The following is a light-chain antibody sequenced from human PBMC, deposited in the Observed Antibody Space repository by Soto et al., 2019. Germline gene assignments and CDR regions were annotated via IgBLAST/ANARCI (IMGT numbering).Light chain of an antibody. CDR2: GAS. CDR1: QSVSSSY. CDR3: QQYGSSLWT. Sequence: EIVLTQSPGTLSLSPGERATLSCRASQSVSSSYLAWYQQKPGQAPRLLIYGASSRATGIPDRFSGSGSGTDFTLTISRLEPVDFAVYYCQQYGSSLWTLGQGTKVDIK. J-gene: IGKJ1*01. V-gene: IGKV3-20*01.